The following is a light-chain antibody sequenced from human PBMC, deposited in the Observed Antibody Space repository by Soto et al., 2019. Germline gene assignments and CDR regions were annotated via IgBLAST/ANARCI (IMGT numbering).Light chain of an antibody. CDR3: QQYNKWPLIT. J-gene: IGKJ5*01. Sequence: EIVMTQSPATLSVSPGETATLSCRASQSISIGLAWYRQKPGQAPRLLIYGASTRATGTPARISGSGSGTEFTLTISSLQSEDFALYYCQQYNKWPLITFGQGTRLE. CDR1: QSISIG. CDR2: GAS. V-gene: IGKV3D-15*01.